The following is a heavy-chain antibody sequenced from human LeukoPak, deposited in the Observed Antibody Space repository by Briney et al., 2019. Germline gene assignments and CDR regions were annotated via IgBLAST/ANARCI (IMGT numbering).Heavy chain of an antibody. D-gene: IGHD3-10*01. CDR3: ARSPWFGELSASYFDY. J-gene: IGHJ4*02. V-gene: IGHV3-21*05. Sequence: GGSLRLSCADSGFSFSSYEMNWVRQAPGKGLEWVSYISSSSSYTNYADSVKGRFTISRDNAKNSLYLQMNSLRAEDTAVYYCARSPWFGELSASYFDYWGQGTLVTVSS. CDR1: GFSFSSYE. CDR2: ISSSSSYT.